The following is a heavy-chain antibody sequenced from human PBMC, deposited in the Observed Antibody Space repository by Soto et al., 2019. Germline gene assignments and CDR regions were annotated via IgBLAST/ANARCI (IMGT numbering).Heavy chain of an antibody. J-gene: IGHJ6*02. CDR1: GYTFTGYY. D-gene: IGHD3-22*01. V-gene: IGHV1-2*04. CDR3: ARDPGYYDSSGYYPLGYYGMDV. CDR2: INPNSGGT. Sequence: ASVKVSCKASGYTFTGYYMHWVRQAPGQGLEWMGWINPNSGGTNYAQKFQGWVTMTRDTSISTAYMELSRLRSDDTAVYYCARDPGYYDSSGYYPLGYYGMDVWGQGTTVTVSS.